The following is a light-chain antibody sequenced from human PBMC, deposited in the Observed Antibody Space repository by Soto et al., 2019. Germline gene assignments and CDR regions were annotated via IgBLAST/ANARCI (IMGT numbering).Light chain of an antibody. CDR1: SSDVGGYNY. CDR2: EVS. Sequence: ALTQPASVSGSPGQSITISCTGTSSDVGGYNYVSWYQQHPGKAPKLMIYEVSNRSSGVSNRFSGSKSGNTASLTISGLQAEDEADYYCSSYTSSSTVFGTGTKVTVL. V-gene: IGLV2-14*01. J-gene: IGLJ1*01. CDR3: SSYTSSSTV.